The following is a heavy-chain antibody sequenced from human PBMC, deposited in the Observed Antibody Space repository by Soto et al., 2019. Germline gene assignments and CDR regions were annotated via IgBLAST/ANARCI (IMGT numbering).Heavy chain of an antibody. CDR3: ARGQSRGYYYYMDV. Sequence: QVQLGQSGAEVKKPGASVKVSCKASGYTFTSYDINWVRQATGQGLEWMGWMNPNSGNTGYAQKFQGRVTMTRNTPIRTAYMALSSMRSEDTAVYYCARGQSRGYYYYMDVWGKGTTVTVSS. CDR1: GYTFTSYD. CDR2: MNPNSGNT. V-gene: IGHV1-8*01. J-gene: IGHJ6*03. D-gene: IGHD3-10*01.